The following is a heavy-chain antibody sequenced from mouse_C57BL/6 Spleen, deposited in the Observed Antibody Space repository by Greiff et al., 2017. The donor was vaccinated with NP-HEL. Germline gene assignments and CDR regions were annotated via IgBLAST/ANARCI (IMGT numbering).Heavy chain of an antibody. CDR3: ARWGAPYSGFAY. D-gene: IGHD1-1*01. CDR1: GYTFTDYY. CDR2: IYPGSGNT. V-gene: IGHV1-76*01. J-gene: IGHJ3*01. Sequence: VQLQQSGAELVRPGVSVKLSCKASGYTFTDYYINWVKQRPGQGLEWIARIYPGSGNTYYNEKFKGKATLTAEKSSSTAYMQLSSLTSEDSAVYFCARWGAPYSGFAYWGQGTLVTVSA.